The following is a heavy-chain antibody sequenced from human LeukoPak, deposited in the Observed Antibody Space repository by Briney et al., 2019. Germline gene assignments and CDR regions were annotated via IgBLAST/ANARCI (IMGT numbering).Heavy chain of an antibody. V-gene: IGHV3-74*01. J-gene: IGHJ4*02. Sequence: PGGSLRLSCAASGFTFSSYWMHWVRQAPGKGLVWVSRINSDGSTTNYADSVKGRFTISRDNAKNTLYLQMNSLRAEDTAVYYCARAADSSGYYDYWGQGTLVTVSS. CDR1: GFTFSSYW. D-gene: IGHD3-22*01. CDR3: ARAADSSGYYDY. CDR2: INSDGSTT.